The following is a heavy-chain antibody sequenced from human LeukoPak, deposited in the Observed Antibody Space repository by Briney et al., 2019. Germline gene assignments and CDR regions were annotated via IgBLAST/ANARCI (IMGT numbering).Heavy chain of an antibody. CDR3: AREGDADAFDI. Sequence: PGGSLRLSCAASGFTFSSYSMNWVRQAPGKGLEWVSYISSSSSTIYYADSVKGRFTISRDNAKNSLYLQMNSLRAEDTAVYYCAREGDADAFDIWGQGTMVTVSS. J-gene: IGHJ3*02. CDR2: ISSSSSTI. D-gene: IGHD2-21*02. V-gene: IGHV3-48*04. CDR1: GFTFSSYS.